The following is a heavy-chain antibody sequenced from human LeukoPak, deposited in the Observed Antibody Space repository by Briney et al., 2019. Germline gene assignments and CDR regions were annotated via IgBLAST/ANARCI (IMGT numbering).Heavy chain of an antibody. CDR1: GGSISSSSYY. D-gene: IGHD2-15*01. J-gene: IGHJ4*02. V-gene: IGHV4-39*07. CDR3: ARPTRYCSGGNCYSSFDY. Sequence: SETLSLTCTVSGGSISSSSYYWGWIRQPPGKGLEWIGSIYYSGSTYYNPSLKSRVTISVDTSKNQFSLKLSSVTAADTAVYYCARPTRYCSGGNCYSSFDYWGQGTLVTVSS. CDR2: IYYSGST.